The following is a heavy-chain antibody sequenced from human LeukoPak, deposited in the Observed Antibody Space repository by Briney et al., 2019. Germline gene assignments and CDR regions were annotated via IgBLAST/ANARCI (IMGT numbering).Heavy chain of an antibody. D-gene: IGHD3-9*01. V-gene: IGHV3-23*01. CDR2: ISGSGANK. CDR1: KFTFSTSA. J-gene: IGHJ4*02. CDR3: AKESQTHYDIMTGYPNYYFDY. Sequence: GGSLRLSCAASKFTFSTSAMSWVRQAPGKGLEWVSAISGSGANKYYVDSVKGRFTISRDNSKDTLYLQMSSLRSDHTAVYYCAKESQTHYDIMTGYPNYYFDYWGQGTLVTVSS.